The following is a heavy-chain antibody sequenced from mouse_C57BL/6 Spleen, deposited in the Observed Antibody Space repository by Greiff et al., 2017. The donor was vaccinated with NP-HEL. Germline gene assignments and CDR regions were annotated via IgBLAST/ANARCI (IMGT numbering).Heavy chain of an antibody. CDR3: ASRLLGYAMDY. CDR1: GFTFSDYG. CDR2: ISSGSSTI. Sequence: DVMLVESGGGLVKPGGSLKLSCAASGFTFSDYGMHWVRQAPEKGLEWVAYISSGSSTIYYADTVKGRFTISRDNAKNTLFLQMTSLRSEDTAMYYCASRLLGYAMDYWGQGTSVTVSS. J-gene: IGHJ4*01. V-gene: IGHV5-17*01. D-gene: IGHD2-3*01.